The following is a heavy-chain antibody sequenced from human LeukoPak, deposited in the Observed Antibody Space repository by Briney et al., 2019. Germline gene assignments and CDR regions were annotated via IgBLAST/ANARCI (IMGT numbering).Heavy chain of an antibody. Sequence: PSETLSLTCAVYGGSFSGYYWSWIRQPPGKGLEWIGDVNHSGSTNYNPSLKSRVTISVDTSKNQFSLKLSSVTAADTAVYYCARIGHEDYYFDYWGQGTLVTVSS. V-gene: IGHV4-34*01. CDR1: GGSFSGYY. J-gene: IGHJ4*02. CDR3: ARIGHEDYYFDY. CDR2: VNHSGST.